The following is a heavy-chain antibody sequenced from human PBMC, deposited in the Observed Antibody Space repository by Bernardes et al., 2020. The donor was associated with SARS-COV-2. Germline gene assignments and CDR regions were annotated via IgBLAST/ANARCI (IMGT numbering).Heavy chain of an antibody. CDR3: ARSGTYPDAFDI. CDR2: IIPLFGTT. J-gene: IGHJ3*02. V-gene: IGHV1-69*13. Sequence: SVKVSCKTSGNTFTSYAVIWVRQAPGQGLECMGGIIPLFGTTNYEQNFQGRVTIAADESTSTVYMELSSLRSADTAMYYCARSGTYPDAFDIWGQGTRVTVSS. CDR1: GNTFTSYA. D-gene: IGHD1-26*01.